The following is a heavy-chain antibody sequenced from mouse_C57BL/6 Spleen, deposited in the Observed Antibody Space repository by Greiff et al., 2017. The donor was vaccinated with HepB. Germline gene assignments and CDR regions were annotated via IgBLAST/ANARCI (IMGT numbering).Heavy chain of an antibody. J-gene: IGHJ1*03. D-gene: IGHD2-5*01. CDR2: IYPRSGNT. CDR3: ARVYYSNYVAYFDV. V-gene: IGHV1-81*01. Sequence: QVQLQQPGAELVKPGASVKMSCKASGYTFTSYWITWVKQRTGQGLEWIGEIYPRSGNTYYNEKFKGKATLTADKSSSTAYMELRSLTSEDSAVYFCARVYYSNYVAYFDVWGTGTTVTVSS. CDR1: GYTFTSYW.